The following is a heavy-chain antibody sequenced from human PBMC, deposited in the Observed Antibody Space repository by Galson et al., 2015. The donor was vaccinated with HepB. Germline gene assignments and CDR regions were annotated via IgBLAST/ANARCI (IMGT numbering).Heavy chain of an antibody. CDR1: GYSFTSYW. D-gene: IGHD2-15*01. V-gene: IGHV5-51*01. CDR2: IYPGDSDT. Sequence: QSGAEVKKPGESLKISCKGSGYSFTSYWIGWVRQMPGKGLEWMGIIYPGDSDTRYSPSFQGQVTISADKSISTAYLQWSSLKASDTAMYYCARQDCSGGSCWADAFDIWGQGTMVTVSS. J-gene: IGHJ3*02. CDR3: ARQDCSGGSCWADAFDI.